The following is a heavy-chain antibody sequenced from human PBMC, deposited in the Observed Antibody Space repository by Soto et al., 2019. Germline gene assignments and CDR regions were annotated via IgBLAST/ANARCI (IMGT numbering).Heavy chain of an antibody. CDR3: ARESIAARPSASRPNYYYYGMDV. Sequence: GGSLRLSCAASGFTVSSNYMSWVRQAPGKGLEWVSVIYSGGSTYYADSVKGRFTISRDNSKNTLYLQMNSLRAEDTAVYYCARESIAARPSASRPNYYYYGMDVWGQGTTVTVSS. CDR1: GFTVSSNY. V-gene: IGHV3-53*01. CDR2: IYSGGST. D-gene: IGHD6-6*01. J-gene: IGHJ6*02.